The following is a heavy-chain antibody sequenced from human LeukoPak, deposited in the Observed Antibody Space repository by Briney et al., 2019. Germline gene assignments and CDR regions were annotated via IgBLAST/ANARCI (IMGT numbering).Heavy chain of an antibody. CDR3: AREGSSNYNNWFDP. CDR2: IIPIFGTA. J-gene: IGHJ5*02. D-gene: IGHD2-2*01. V-gene: IGHV1-69*13. Sequence: ASVKVSCKASGGTFSSYAISWVRQAPGQGLEWMGGIIPIFGTANYAQKFQGRVTITADESTSTAYMELSSLRSEDTAVYYCAREGSSNYNNWFDPWGQGTLVTVSS. CDR1: GGTFSSYA.